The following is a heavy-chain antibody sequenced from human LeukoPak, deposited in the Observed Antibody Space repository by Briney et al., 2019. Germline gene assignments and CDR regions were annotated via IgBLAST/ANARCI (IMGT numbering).Heavy chain of an antibody. Sequence: GGSLRLSCAGSEFTFSSYSMHWVRQAPGKGLEWVSSISGSSDDIYYADSVKGRFTVSRDNSKNSLYLQMKRLRAEDTALYYCARRGYHDYSGFDYWGQGTLVTVSS. CDR2: ISGSSDDI. J-gene: IGHJ4*02. V-gene: IGHV3-21*06. CDR3: ARRGYHDYSGFDY. D-gene: IGHD1-26*01. CDR1: EFTFSSYS.